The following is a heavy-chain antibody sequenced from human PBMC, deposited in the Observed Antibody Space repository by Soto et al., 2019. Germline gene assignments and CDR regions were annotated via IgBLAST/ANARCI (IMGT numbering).Heavy chain of an antibody. CDR3: ARGAVAGPYYYYGMDV. CDR1: GYTFTGYY. J-gene: IGHJ6*02. CDR2: INPNSGGT. V-gene: IGHV1-2*04. D-gene: IGHD6-19*01. Sequence: ETSVKVSCKASGYTFTGYYIHWVRQAPGQGLEWMGWINPNSGGTNYAQKFQGWVTMTRDTSISTAYMELSRLRSDDTAVYYCARGAVAGPYYYYGMDVWGQGTTVTVSS.